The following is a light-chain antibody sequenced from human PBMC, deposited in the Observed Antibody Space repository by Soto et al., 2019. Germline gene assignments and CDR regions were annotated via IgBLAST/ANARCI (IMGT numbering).Light chain of an antibody. V-gene: IGKV3-20*01. J-gene: IGKJ5*01. CDR2: GAS. Sequence: EIVLTQSPGTLSLSPGERATLSCRASQSVTSNYLAWYQQKPGQAPRLLVYGASSRATGISDRFGGSGSGTDFTLTISRLEPEDFAVYYCQHYVSPPITFGQGTRLE. CDR3: QHYVSPPIT. CDR1: QSVTSNY.